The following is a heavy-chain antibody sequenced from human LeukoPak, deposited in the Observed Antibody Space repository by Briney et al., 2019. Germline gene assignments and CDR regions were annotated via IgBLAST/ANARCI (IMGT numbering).Heavy chain of an antibody. CDR3: ARLAYCGGDCSQPFFDY. CDR1: GFTFSSYW. Sequence: GGSLRLSCAASGFTFSSYWMSWVRQAPGKGLEWVANIKQDGSEKYYVDSVKGRFTISRDNAKNSLNLQMNSLRAEDTAVYYCARLAYCGGDCSQPFFDYWGQGTLVTVSS. CDR2: IKQDGSEK. J-gene: IGHJ4*02. V-gene: IGHV3-7*01. D-gene: IGHD2-21*02.